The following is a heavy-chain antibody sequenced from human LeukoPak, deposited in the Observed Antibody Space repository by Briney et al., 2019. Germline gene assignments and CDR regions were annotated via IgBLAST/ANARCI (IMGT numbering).Heavy chain of an antibody. V-gene: IGHV4-59*08. J-gene: IGHJ5*02. CDR3: ASTVGYCSGGSCYPDWFDP. Sequence: SETLSLTCTVSGGSISSYHWRWIRQPPGKGLEWIGYIYYSGSTNYNPSLKSRVTISVDTSKNQFSLKLSSVTAADTAVYYCASTVGYCSGGSCYPDWFDPWGQGTLVTVSS. CDR2: IYYSGST. D-gene: IGHD2-15*01. CDR1: GGSISSYH.